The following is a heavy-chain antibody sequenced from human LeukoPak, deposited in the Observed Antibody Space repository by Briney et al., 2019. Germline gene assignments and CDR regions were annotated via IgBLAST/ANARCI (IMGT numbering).Heavy chain of an antibody. J-gene: IGHJ4*02. CDR1: GFTFSSYW. V-gene: IGHV3-74*01. CDR2: INSDGSST. D-gene: IGHD3-3*01. CDR3: ARGEYYDFWSGRLGPDY. Sequence: PGGSLRLSCAASGFTFSSYWMHWVRQAPGKGLVWVSRINSDGSSTSYADSVKGRFTISRDNAKNTLYLQMNSLRAEDTAVYYCARGEYYDFWSGRLGPDYWGQGTLVTVSS.